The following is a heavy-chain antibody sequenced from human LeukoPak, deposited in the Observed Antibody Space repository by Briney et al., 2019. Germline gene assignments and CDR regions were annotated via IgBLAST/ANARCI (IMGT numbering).Heavy chain of an antibody. Sequence: GGSLRLSCAASGFTFSSYSMNWVRQAPGKGLEWVSSISSRSYIYYADSVKGRFTISRDNAKNSLYLQMNSLRAEDTAVYYCARDLHIVVVPAAIPFWGQGTLVTVSS. CDR3: ARDLHIVVVPAAIPF. CDR1: GFTFSSYS. J-gene: IGHJ4*02. V-gene: IGHV3-21*01. D-gene: IGHD2-2*02. CDR2: ISSRSYI.